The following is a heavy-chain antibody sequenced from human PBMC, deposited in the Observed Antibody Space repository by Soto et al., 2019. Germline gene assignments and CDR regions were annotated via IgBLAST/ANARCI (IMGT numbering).Heavy chain of an antibody. D-gene: IGHD4-4*01. Sequence: PSETLSLTCTVSGGSISSYYWSWIRQPPGKGLEWIGYIYYSGSTNYNPSLKSRVTISVDTSKNQFSLKLSSVTAADTAVYYCARGMATITFDYRAQRTPVTVSS. CDR1: GGSISSYY. V-gene: IGHV4-59*01. J-gene: IGHJ4*02. CDR3: ARGMATITFDY. CDR2: IYYSGST.